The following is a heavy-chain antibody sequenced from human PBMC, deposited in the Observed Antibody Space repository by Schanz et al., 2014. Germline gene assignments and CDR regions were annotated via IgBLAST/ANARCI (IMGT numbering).Heavy chain of an antibody. CDR3: ARAKRFGDMDV. D-gene: IGHD3-10*01. CDR2: IRPDNGHT. Sequence: QVQLVQSGAEVKKPGASVKVSCKASGYTFSSYGLSWVRQAPGQGLEWLGWIRPDNGHTTYSQKVRDRVIFTTDTSANTAYMELRNLRSDDTAVYYCARAKRFGDMDVWGQGTTVTVSS. CDR1: GYTFSSYG. V-gene: IGHV1-18*01. J-gene: IGHJ6*02.